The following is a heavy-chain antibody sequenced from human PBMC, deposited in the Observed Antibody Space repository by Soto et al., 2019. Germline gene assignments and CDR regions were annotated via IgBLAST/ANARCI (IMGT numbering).Heavy chain of an antibody. Sequence: GGSLRLSCAASGFTFSSYAMSWARQAPGKGLEWVSAISGSGGSTYYADSVKGRFTISRDNSKNTLYLQMNSLRAEDTAVYYCAKSRPHSGYDLEPYYFDYWGQGTLVTVSS. J-gene: IGHJ4*02. CDR2: ISGSGGST. CDR1: GFTFSSYA. V-gene: IGHV3-23*01. CDR3: AKSRPHSGYDLEPYYFDY. D-gene: IGHD5-12*01.